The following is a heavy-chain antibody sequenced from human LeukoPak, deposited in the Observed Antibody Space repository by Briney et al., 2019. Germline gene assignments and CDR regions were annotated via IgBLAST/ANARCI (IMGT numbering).Heavy chain of an antibody. D-gene: IGHD6-6*01. CDR3: ARDRSSLGLINYFDY. CDR2: IKRDGSEK. CDR1: GFSFSSYW. J-gene: IGHJ4*02. Sequence: PGGSLRLSCAASGFSFSSYWMSWVRQAPGKGLEWVANIKRDGSEKYYVDSVKGRFTISRDNSKNTLYLQMNSLRAEDTAVYYCARDRSSLGLINYFDYWGQGTLVTVSS. V-gene: IGHV3-7*01.